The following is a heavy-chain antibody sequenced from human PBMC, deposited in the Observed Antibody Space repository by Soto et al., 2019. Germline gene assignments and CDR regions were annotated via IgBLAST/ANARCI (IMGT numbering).Heavy chain of an antibody. D-gene: IGHD2-15*01. CDR1: GYTFTGYG. CDR3: ARGTGYCSGGSCLTGYFDY. Sequence: QVQLVQSGAEVKKSGASVKGSCLSSGYTFTGYGITWVRQAPGQWLEWMGWISAYNGYTNYAQNLQGRVTMTTDTSTSTAYMELRSLRSDDTAVYYCARGTGYCSGGSCLTGYFDYWGQGTLVTVSS. V-gene: IGHV1-18*01. CDR2: ISAYNGYT. J-gene: IGHJ4*02.